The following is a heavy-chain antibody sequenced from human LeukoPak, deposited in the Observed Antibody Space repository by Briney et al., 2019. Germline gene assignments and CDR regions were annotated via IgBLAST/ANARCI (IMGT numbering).Heavy chain of an antibody. Sequence: SETLSLTCTVSGYSISSGYYWGWIRQPPGKGLEWIGSIYHSGSTYYNPSLKSRVTISVDTSKNQFSLKLSSVTAADTAVYYCARGFRPLDYDSTRPDAFDIWGQGTMVTVSS. D-gene: IGHD3-22*01. CDR3: ARGFRPLDYDSTRPDAFDI. V-gene: IGHV4-38-2*02. CDR1: GYSISSGYY. CDR2: IYHSGST. J-gene: IGHJ3*02.